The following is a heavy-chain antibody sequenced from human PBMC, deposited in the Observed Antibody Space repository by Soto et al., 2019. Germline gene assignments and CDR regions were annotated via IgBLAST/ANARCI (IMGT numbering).Heavy chain of an antibody. CDR3: ARGHDDFEWTYNWFDP. V-gene: IGHV1-69*12. Sequence: QVQLVQSGAEVKKPGSSVKVSCKASGGTFSSYAISWVRQAPGQGLEWMGGIIPIFGTANYAQKFQGRVTITAEESTSTAYMELSSLRSEDTAVYYCARGHDDFEWTYNWFDPWGQGTLVTVSS. D-gene: IGHD3-9*01. CDR1: GGTFSSYA. J-gene: IGHJ5*02. CDR2: IIPIFGTA.